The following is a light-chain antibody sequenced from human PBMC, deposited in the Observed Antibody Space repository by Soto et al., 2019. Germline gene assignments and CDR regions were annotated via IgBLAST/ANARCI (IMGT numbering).Light chain of an antibody. CDR1: QSVSSN. CDR3: QQYNNWHT. CDR2: GAS. J-gene: IGKJ2*01. V-gene: IGKV3-15*01. Sequence: EIVITQSPATLSVSPGERATLSCRASQSVSSNLAWYQQKPGQAPRLLIYGASTRATGIPARFSGSGSGTEFTLTISSLQSEDFAVYSCQQYNNWHTFGQGTKLEIK.